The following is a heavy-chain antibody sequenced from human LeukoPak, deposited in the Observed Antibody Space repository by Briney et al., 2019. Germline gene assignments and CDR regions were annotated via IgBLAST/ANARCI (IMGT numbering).Heavy chain of an antibody. J-gene: IGHJ6*03. CDR2: IYTSGST. Sequence: SETLSLTCTVSGGSISSGSYYWSWIRQPAGKGLEWIGRIYTSGSTNYNPFLKSRVTISVDTSKNQFSLKLSSVTAADTAVYYCARVARYGDYRNYYYYYYMAVWGKGTTVTVSS. CDR3: ARVARYGDYRNYYYYYYMAV. CDR1: GGSISSGSYY. V-gene: IGHV4-61*02. D-gene: IGHD4-17*01.